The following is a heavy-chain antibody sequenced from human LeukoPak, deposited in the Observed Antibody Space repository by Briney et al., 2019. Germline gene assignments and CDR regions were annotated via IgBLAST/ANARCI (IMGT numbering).Heavy chain of an antibody. J-gene: IGHJ4*02. Sequence: SVKVSCKASGGTFSSYAISWVRQAPGQGLEWMGRIIPIIGTANYAQKFQGRVTITTDESTSTAYMELSSLRSEDTAVYYCARDGNYYDSSGYFDYWGQGTLVTVSS. D-gene: IGHD3-22*01. CDR3: ARDGNYYDSSGYFDY. CDR2: IIPIIGTA. CDR1: GGTFSSYA. V-gene: IGHV1-69*05.